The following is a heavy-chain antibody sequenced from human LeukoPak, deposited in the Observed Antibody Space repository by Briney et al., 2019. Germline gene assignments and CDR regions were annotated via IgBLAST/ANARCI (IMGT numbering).Heavy chain of an antibody. V-gene: IGHV3-23*01. CDR3: AKDAWKRFDY. Sequence: GVSLRLSCAASGFTFSSFAMSWVRQAPGKGLEWVSGISGSGSTTYYADSVKGRFTISRDNSKNTLYLQMNSLRAEDTAVYYCAKDAWKRFDYWGHGTLVTVSS. D-gene: IGHD1-1*01. CDR2: ISGSGSTT. CDR1: GFTFSSFA. J-gene: IGHJ4*01.